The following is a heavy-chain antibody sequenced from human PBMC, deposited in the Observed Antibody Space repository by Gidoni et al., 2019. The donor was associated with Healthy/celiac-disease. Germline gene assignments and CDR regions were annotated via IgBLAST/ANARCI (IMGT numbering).Heavy chain of an antibody. V-gene: IGHV1-8*01. CDR3: ARGVSCSSTSCLEYYYYGMDV. D-gene: IGHD2-2*01. J-gene: IGHJ6*02. CDR1: GYTFTSYD. Sequence: QVQLVQSGAAVKKPGASVKVSCKASGYTFTSYDINWVRQATGQGLEWRGGMNPNSGNTGYAQKFQGRVTMTRNTSISTAYMELSSLRSEDTAVYYCARGVSCSSTSCLEYYYYGMDVWGQGTTVTVSS. CDR2: MNPNSGNT.